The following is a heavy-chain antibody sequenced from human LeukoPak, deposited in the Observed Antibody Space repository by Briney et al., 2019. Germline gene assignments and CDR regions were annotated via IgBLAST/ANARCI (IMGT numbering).Heavy chain of an antibody. J-gene: IGHJ4*02. CDR1: GFTFSSYG. CDR2: IRYDGSNK. Sequence: GGSLRLSCAASGFTFSSYGMHWVRQAPGKGLEWLAFIRYDGSNKYYADSVKGRFTISRDNSKNTLYLQMNSLRAEDTAVYYCTKDGVLWFGESSYFDYWAREPWSPSPQ. CDR3: TKDGVLWFGESSYFDY. V-gene: IGHV3-30*02. D-gene: IGHD3-10*01.